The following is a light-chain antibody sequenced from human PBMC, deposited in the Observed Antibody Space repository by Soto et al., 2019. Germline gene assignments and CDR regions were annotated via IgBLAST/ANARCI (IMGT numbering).Light chain of an antibody. J-gene: IGKJ1*01. CDR2: DAS. CDR1: QSINIW. CDR3: QQSYSTPRT. Sequence: IQLTQSPSSLSACVGDRVTITCRASQSINIWLAWYQQKPGKAPKLLIYDASSLQSGVPSRFSGSGSGTDFTLTISSLQPEDFATYYCQQSYSTPRTFGQGTKVDNK. V-gene: IGKV1-39*01.